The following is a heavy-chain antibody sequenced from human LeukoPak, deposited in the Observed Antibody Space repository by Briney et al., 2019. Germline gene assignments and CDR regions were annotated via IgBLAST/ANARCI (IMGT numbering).Heavy chain of an antibody. V-gene: IGHV4-38-2*02. CDR1: GYSISSGFY. D-gene: IGHD3-3*01. CDR3: ARHVIIHWFDP. Sequence: PSETLSLTCSVSGYSISSGFYWDWIRQPPGKGLEWIGSFHHSGSTPYNPSLKSRVTISVDTSKNQFSLKLSSVTAADTAVYYCARHVIIHWFDPWGQGTLVTVSS. J-gene: IGHJ5*02. CDR2: FHHSGST.